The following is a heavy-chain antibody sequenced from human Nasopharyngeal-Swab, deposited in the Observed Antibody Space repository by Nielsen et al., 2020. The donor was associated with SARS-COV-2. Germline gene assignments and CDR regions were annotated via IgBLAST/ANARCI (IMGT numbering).Heavy chain of an antibody. J-gene: IGHJ2*01. CDR3: ARERRIAAAATRYFDL. CDR2: IYHSGST. D-gene: IGHD6-13*01. CDR1: GGSISSSNW. Sequence: SETLSLTCAVSGGSISSSNWWSWVRQPPGKGLEWIGEIYHSGSTNYNPSLKSRVTISVDKSKNQFSLKLSSVTAADTAVYYCARERRIAAAATRYFDLWGRGTRVTVSS. V-gene: IGHV4-4*02.